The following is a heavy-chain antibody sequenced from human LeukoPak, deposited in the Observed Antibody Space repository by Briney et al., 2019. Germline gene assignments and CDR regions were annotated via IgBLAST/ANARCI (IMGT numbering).Heavy chain of an antibody. CDR3: ARTVKWLSPHFDY. V-gene: IGHV3-30-3*01. D-gene: IGHD3-22*01. J-gene: IGHJ4*02. CDR1: GFTFSPYA. Sequence: GGSLRLSCAASGFTFSPYAMHWVRQAPGKGLEWVAVISYDGSNTYYADSVKGRFTISRDNSKNTLYLQMNSLKTEDTAVYYCARTVKWLSPHFDYWGQGTLITVSS. CDR2: ISYDGSNT.